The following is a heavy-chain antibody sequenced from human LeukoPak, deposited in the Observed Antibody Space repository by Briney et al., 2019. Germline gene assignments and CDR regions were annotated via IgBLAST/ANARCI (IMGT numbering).Heavy chain of an antibody. Sequence: GGSLRLSCAASGFTFSSYAMHWVRQAPGKGLEWVAVISYDGSNKYYADSVKGRFTISRDNSKNTLYLQMNSLRAEDTAVYYCAKGTYDYVWGSYRQIYYYYGMDVWGQGTTVTVSS. J-gene: IGHJ6*02. CDR1: GFTFSSYA. CDR2: ISYDGSNK. CDR3: AKGTYDYVWGSYRQIYYYYGMDV. V-gene: IGHV3-30-3*01. D-gene: IGHD3-16*02.